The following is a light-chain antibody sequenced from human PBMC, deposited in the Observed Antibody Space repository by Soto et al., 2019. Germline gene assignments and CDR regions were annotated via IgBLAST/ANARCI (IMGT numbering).Light chain of an antibody. Sequence: EIVMTQSAGTLSLSPGERATLSCRASETVAGSYLAWYQQKPGQAPRLLIYGASTRATGIPARFSGSGSGTEFTLTISSLQSEDFAAYYCQQYNNWWTFGQRTKVDIK. J-gene: IGKJ1*01. CDR1: ETVAGSY. CDR3: QQYNNWWT. CDR2: GAS. V-gene: IGKV3-15*01.